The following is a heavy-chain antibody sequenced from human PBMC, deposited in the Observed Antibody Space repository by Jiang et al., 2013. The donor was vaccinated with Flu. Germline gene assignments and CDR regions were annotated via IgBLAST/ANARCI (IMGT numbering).Heavy chain of an antibody. CDR3: TTLLPYYYDSSGYY. CDR2: IKSKSDGGAT. J-gene: IGHJ4*02. CDR1: GFTFSNAW. D-gene: IGHD3-22*01. Sequence: VQLVESGGGLVKPGGSLRLSCAASGFTFSNAWMIWDRQAPGKGLEWVGRIKSKSDGGATDYAAPVKGRFTISRDDSKNTLYLQMNSLKTEDTAVYYCTTLLPYYYDSSGYYWGQGTLVTVSS. V-gene: IGHV3-15*01.